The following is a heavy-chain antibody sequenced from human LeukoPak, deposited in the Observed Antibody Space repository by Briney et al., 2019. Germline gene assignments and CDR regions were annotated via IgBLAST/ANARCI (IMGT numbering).Heavy chain of an antibody. CDR1: GGTINNFA. J-gene: IGHJ4*02. CDR3: ARERYGGNSRPDY. D-gene: IGHD4-23*01. Sequence: ASVKVSCKVAGGTINNFAISWVRQAPGQGLEWMGGLSPVLATYAQKLQGRVTMTTDTSTSTAYMELRSLRSDDTAVYYCARERYGGNSRPDYWGQGTLVTVSS. V-gene: IGHV1-18*01. CDR2: LSPVLA.